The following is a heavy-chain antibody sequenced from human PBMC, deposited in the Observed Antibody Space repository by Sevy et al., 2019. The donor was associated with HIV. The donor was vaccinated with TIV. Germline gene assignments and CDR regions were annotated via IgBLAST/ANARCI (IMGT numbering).Heavy chain of an antibody. V-gene: IGHV4-38-2*01. CDR3: ARLYSYGYRYFDY. CDR2: IYHSGST. J-gene: IGHJ4*02. CDR1: GYSISSGYY. D-gene: IGHD5-18*01. Sequence: SETLSLTCAVSGYSISSGYYWGWIRQPPGKGLEWIGSIYHSGSTYYNPSLKSRVTISVDTSKNQFSLKLSSVTAADTAVHYCARLYSYGYRYFDYWGQGTLVTVSS.